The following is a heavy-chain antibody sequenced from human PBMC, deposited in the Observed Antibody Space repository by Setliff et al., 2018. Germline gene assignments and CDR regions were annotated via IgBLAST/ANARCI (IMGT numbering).Heavy chain of an antibody. D-gene: IGHD6-6*01. Sequence: SVKVSCKASGGTFSSYAISWVRQASGQGLEWMGRIIPIFGTANYAQKFQGRVTMTTDTSTSTAYMELRSLRSDDTAVYYCARGSSSGYYFDYWGQGTLVTSPQ. CDR2: IIPIFGTA. J-gene: IGHJ4*02. CDR1: GGTFSSYA. V-gene: IGHV1-69*05. CDR3: ARGSSSGYYFDY.